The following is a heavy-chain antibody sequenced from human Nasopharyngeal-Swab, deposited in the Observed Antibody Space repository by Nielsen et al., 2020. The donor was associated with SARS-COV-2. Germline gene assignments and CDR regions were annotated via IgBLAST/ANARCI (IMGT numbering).Heavy chain of an antibody. V-gene: IGHV5-51*01. J-gene: IGHJ4*01. Sequence: GGSLRLSCKGSGSSFTSYRFGWVRQMPGKGLEWLGIIYPGDSDTRYSPSFQGKVTISAEKSISTAYLQWSRMKASDTAMYYFARGWSGYPYYFGYWGHGTLGTVSS. CDR3: ARGWSGYPYYFGY. D-gene: IGHD3-3*01. CDR1: GSSFTSYR. CDR2: IYPGDSDT.